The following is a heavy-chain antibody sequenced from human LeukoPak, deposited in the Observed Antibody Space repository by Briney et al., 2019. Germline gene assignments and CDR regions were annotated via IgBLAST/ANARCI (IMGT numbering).Heavy chain of an antibody. CDR1: GGSISGSY. Sequence: PSETLSLTCTVSGGSISGSYGSWIRQPPGKGLEWIGYIYYSGSTNYNPPLGSRVTISIDTSKNQFSLKLSSVTAADTAVYYCARHGDYASSTYDFDYWGQGTLVTVSS. V-gene: IGHV4-59*08. CDR2: IYYSGST. CDR3: ARHGDYASSTYDFDY. D-gene: IGHD3-22*01. J-gene: IGHJ4*02.